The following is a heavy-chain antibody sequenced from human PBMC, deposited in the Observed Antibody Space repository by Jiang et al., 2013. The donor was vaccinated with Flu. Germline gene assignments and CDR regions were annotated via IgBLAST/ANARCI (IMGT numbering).Heavy chain of an antibody. CDR3: AKDLYDSTVPTYFSFDY. J-gene: IGHJ4*02. Sequence: PGGSLRLSCAASGFAFSSYALSWVRQAPGKGLEWVSAIIASGDSTYYADSVRGRFTISRDKSKSTLYLLMSSLRAEDTAVYYCAKDLYDSTVPTYFSFDYWGQGTLVTVSS. CDR2: IIASGDST. CDR1: GFAFSSYA. V-gene: IGHV3-23*01. D-gene: IGHD3-22*01.